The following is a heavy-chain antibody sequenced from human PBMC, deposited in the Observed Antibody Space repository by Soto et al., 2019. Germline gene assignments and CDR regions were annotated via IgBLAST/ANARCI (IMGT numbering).Heavy chain of an antibody. CDR2: IWFDGSDQ. CDR3: ARHPERIAQIGWFDP. D-gene: IGHD6-13*01. CDR1: GFNFSTAG. Sequence: PGGSLRLSCEASGFNFSTAGMHWVRQAPGKGLEWVAVIWFDGSDQYYADSVKGRFTVSRDNSQNTLYLQMNSLRAEDTAVYYCARHPERIAQIGWFDPWGQGTLVTVSS. J-gene: IGHJ5*02. V-gene: IGHV3-33*01.